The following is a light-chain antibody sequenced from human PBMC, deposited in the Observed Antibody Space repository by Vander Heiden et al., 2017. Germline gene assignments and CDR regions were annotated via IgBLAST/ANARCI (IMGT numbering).Light chain of an antibody. CDR1: QNIGNY. CDR2: NTS. J-gene: IGKJ2*01. CDR3: QQRSHWPPFT. V-gene: IGKV3-11*01. Sequence: ETVLTQSPATLSLSPGERATLSCRASQNIGNYLAWYQQKPGQPPRLLIYNTSNRATGIPARFSGSGSGTDFTLTISSREPEDFAVYYCQQRSHWPPFTFGQGTKLEI.